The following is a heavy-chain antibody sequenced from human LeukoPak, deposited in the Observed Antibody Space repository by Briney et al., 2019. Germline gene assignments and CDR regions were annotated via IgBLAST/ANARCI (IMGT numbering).Heavy chain of an antibody. V-gene: IGHV3-23*01. CDR1: GFTLSSYA. J-gene: IGHJ4*02. Sequence: PGGSLRLSRAASGFTLSSYAMSWVRQGPGQGLEWVSAISVSGNTYHADSVKGRFTISRDSSKNTLYLQMNSLRAGDAAVYYCAKAPVTTCSGAYCYPFDYWSQGTLVTVSS. CDR3: AKAPVTTCSGAYCYPFDY. CDR2: ISVSGNT. D-gene: IGHD2-15*01.